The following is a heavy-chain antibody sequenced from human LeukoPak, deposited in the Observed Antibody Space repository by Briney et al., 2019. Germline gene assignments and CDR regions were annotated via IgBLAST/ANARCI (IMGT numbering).Heavy chain of an antibody. D-gene: IGHD5-12*01. CDR1: GYTFTSYG. CDR2: ISAYNGNT. CDR3: ARDGNPGWLRGRGPAMDV. Sequence: GASVKVSCKASGYTFTSYGISWVRQAPGQGLEWMGWISAYNGNTNYAQKLQGRVTMTTDTSTSTAYMELRSLRSDDTAVYYCARDGNPGWLRGRGPAMDVWGKGTTVTVSS. V-gene: IGHV1-18*01. J-gene: IGHJ6*03.